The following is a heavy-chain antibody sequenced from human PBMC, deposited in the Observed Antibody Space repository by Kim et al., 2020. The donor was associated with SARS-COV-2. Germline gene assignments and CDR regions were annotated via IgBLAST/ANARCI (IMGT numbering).Heavy chain of an antibody. V-gene: IGHV3-73*01. CDR2: IRSKTNSYAT. Sequence: GGSLRLSCAASGFTFSASAMHWVRQASGKGLEWVGRIRSKTNSYATTYAASVKGRFIISRDDSMNTAYLQMNSLKTEDAAVYYCSTPGPLGVLYLDNLDYWGQGTLVTVSS. CDR3: STPGPLGVLYLDNLDY. D-gene: IGHD3-16*02. J-gene: IGHJ4*02. CDR1: GFTFSASA.